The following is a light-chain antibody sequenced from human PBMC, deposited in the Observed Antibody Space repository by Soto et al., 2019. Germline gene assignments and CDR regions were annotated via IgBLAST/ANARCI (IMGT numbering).Light chain of an antibody. J-gene: IGLJ2*01. V-gene: IGLV2-14*03. CDR3: SSYSSSTTHVV. CDR2: DVT. Sequence: QSALTQPASVSGSPGRSVTISCTGTCSDVGDFNYVSWYQHLPGRAPKLIIYDVTNRPSGISYRFSASKSGRTASLTISGLQAEDEAYYYCSSYSSSTTHVVFGGGTKVTVL. CDR1: CSDVGDFNY.